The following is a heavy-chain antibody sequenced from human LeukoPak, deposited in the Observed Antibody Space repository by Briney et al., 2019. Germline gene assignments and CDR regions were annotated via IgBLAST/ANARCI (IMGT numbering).Heavy chain of an antibody. CDR3: ARDPIGSRWPYYFDY. V-gene: IGHV1-8*01. D-gene: IGHD2-15*01. Sequence: ASVKVSCKASGYTFTSYDINWVRQATGQGLEWMGWMNPNSGNTGYAQKFQSRVTMTRNTSISTAYMELSSLRSEDTAVYYCARDPIGSRWPYYFDYWGQGTLVTVSS. CDR1: GYTFTSYD. CDR2: MNPNSGNT. J-gene: IGHJ4*02.